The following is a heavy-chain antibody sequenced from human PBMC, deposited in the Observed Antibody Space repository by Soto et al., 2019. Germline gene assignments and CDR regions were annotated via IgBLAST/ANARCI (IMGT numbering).Heavy chain of an antibody. V-gene: IGHV3-48*04. CDR1: GFTFSSYS. CDR3: ARDLSLTSHDAFDI. CDR2: ISSSSSTI. Sequence: GGSLRLSCAASGFTFSSYSMNWVRQAPGKGLEWVSYISSSSSTIYYADSVKGRFTISRDNAKNSLYLQMNSLRAEDTAVYYCARDLSLTSHDAFDIGGQGTMVTVSS. D-gene: IGHD7-27*01. J-gene: IGHJ3*02.